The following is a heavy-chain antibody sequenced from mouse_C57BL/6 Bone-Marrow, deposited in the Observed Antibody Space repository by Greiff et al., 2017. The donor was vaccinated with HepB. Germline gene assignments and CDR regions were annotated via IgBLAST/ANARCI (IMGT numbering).Heavy chain of an antibody. V-gene: IGHV5-16*01. CDR3: ARDEGYDGYFCFDY. J-gene: IGHJ2*01. Sequence: EVKLVESEGGLVQPGSSMKLSCTASGFTFSDYYMAWVRQVPEKGLEWVANINYDGSSTYYLDSLKSRFIISRDNAKNILYLQMSSLKSEDTATYYCARDEGYDGYFCFDYWGQGTTLTVSS. D-gene: IGHD2-3*01. CDR2: INYDGSST. CDR1: GFTFSDYY.